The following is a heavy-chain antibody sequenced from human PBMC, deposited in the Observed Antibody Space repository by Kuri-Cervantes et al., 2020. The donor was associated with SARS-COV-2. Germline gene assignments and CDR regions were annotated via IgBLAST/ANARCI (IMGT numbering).Heavy chain of an antibody. D-gene: IGHD3-16*02. CDR1: GGSISSYY. V-gene: IGHV4-59*12. CDR3: ARAQIMITFGGVIVKRGWFDP. J-gene: IGHJ5*02. Sequence: SETLSLTCTVSGGSISSYYWSWIRQPPGKGLEWIGYIYYSGSTNYNPSLKSRVTVSVDTSKNQFSLKLSSVTAADTAVYYCARAQIMITFGGVIVKRGWFDPWGQGTLVTVSS. CDR2: IYYSGST.